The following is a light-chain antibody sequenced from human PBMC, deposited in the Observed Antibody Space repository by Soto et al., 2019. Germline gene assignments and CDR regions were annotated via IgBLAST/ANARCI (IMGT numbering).Light chain of an antibody. J-gene: IGKJ1*01. V-gene: IGKV3D-15*01. CDR1: QSVSSN. Sequence: EIVMTQSPATLSVSPGERATLSCRASQSVSSNLAWYQQKAGQAPRLLIYGASTRATGIPARFSGGGSGTEFTLTISSLQSEDFAVYYCQQYNNWPRTFGQGTKVDIK. CDR2: GAS. CDR3: QQYNNWPRT.